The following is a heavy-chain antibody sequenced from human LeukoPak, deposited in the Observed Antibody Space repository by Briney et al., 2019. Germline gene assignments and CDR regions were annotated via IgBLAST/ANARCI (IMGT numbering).Heavy chain of an antibody. J-gene: IGHJ3*02. Sequence: SVKVSCKASGFTFTSSATQWVRQARGQRLEWIGWIVVGSGNTNYAQKFQERVTITRDMSTSTAYMELSSLRSEDTAVYYCAAFLGSGYYYVSDAFDIWGQGTMVTVSS. D-gene: IGHD3-22*01. CDR3: AAFLGSGYYYVSDAFDI. CDR2: IVVGSGNT. V-gene: IGHV1-58*02. CDR1: GFTFTSSA.